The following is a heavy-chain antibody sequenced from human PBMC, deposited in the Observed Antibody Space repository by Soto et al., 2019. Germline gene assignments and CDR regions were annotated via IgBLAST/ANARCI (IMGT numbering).Heavy chain of an antibody. V-gene: IGHV6-1*01. CDR2: TYYRSKWYN. Sequence: SQTLSLTCAISGDSFSTNSATLDWIRQSPSRGLEWLGRTYYRSKWYNDYAVSVKGRITINPDTSNNQLSLQLNSVTPDDTAVYYCARDRDLAAIDNWGQGTLVTVSS. CDR3: ARDRDLAAIDN. CDR1: GDSFSTNSAT. J-gene: IGHJ4*02. D-gene: IGHD3-16*01.